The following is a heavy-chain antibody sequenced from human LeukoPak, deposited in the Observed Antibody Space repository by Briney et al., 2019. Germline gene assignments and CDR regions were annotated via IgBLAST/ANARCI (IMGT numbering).Heavy chain of an antibody. CDR3: ARGLGYCTSTTCLLPFDY. Sequence: GGCLRLSCAASGFTVSTYYMTWVRQAPGKGLECVSVIYSGGSTYYADSVKGRFTVSRDNSKNTLYLQMNSLRAEDTAMYYCARGLGYCTSTTCLLPFDYWGQGTLVTVSS. CDR1: GFTVSTYY. V-gene: IGHV3-53*01. CDR2: IYSGGST. D-gene: IGHD2-2*01. J-gene: IGHJ4*02.